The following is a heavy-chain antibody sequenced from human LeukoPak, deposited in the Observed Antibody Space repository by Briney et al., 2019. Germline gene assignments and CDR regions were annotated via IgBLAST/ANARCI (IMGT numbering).Heavy chain of an antibody. V-gene: IGHV4-39*07. J-gene: IGHJ4*02. CDR3: ARVPPMINFDY. D-gene: IGHD3-22*01. CDR1: GGSISSSSYY. Sequence: SETLSLTCTVSGGSISSSSYYWGWIRQPPGRGLEWIGSIYYSGSAYYNPSLKSRVTISVDTSKNQFSLKLSSVTAADTAVYYCARVPPMINFDYWGQGTLVTVSS. CDR2: IYYSGSA.